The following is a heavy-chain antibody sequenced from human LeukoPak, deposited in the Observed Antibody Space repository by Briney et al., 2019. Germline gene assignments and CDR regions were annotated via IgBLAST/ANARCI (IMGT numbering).Heavy chain of an antibody. D-gene: IGHD6-13*01. V-gene: IGHV3-23*01. Sequence: GGSLRLSCAASGFTFSSYPMRWVRQAPGKGLEWVSSISASGGDTYYADSVKGRFSISRDNSKSTVYLEMNSLRAEDTAVYYCAKGFGRAAWGFSDYRGQGTLVTVSS. J-gene: IGHJ4*02. CDR2: ISASGGDT. CDR1: GFTFSSYP. CDR3: AKGFGRAAWGFSDY.